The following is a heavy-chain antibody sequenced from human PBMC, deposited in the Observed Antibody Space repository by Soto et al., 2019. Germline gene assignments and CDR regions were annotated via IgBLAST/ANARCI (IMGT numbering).Heavy chain of an antibody. CDR1: GGSISTGGW. V-gene: IGHV4-4*02. J-gene: IGHJ4*02. CDR3: PQSPFYSYNSYLDY. CDR2: ISQSGTT. D-gene: IGHD1-20*01. Sequence: SETLSLTCDVSGGSISTGGWWSWVRQPPGKGLEWIGQISQSGTTNYNPSLESRVTISMGKSKNQFSLHLTAVTAADTAVYFCPQSPFYSYNSYLDYCSPGTLVTVSS.